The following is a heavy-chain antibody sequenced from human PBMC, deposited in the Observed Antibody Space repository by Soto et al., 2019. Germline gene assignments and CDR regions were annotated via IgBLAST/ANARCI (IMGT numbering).Heavy chain of an antibody. CDR1: GGSISSSSYY. V-gene: IGHV4-39*01. CDR2: IYYSGST. D-gene: IGHD3-10*01. CDR3: PRHPVRGVTYYYYGMDV. Sequence: SETLSLTXTVSGGSISSSSYYWGWIRQPPGKGLEWIGSIYYSGSTYYNPSLKSRVTISVDTSKNQFSLKLSSVTAADTAVYYCPRHPVRGVTYYYYGMDVWGQGTTVTVSS. J-gene: IGHJ6*02.